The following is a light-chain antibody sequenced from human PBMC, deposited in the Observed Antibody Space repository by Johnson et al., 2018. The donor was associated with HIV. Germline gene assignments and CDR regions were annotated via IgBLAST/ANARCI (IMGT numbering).Light chain of an antibody. V-gene: IGLV1-51*01. Sequence: QSVLTHPPSVSAAPGQKVTISCSGSSSNIGNNYVSWYQQLPGTAPKLLIYDNNKRPSGIPGRFSGSKSGPSATLGITGLQTGDEADYYCGTWDSSLTSYVFGAGTKVTVL. CDR3: GTWDSSLTSYV. CDR1: SSNIGNNY. CDR2: DNN. J-gene: IGLJ1*01.